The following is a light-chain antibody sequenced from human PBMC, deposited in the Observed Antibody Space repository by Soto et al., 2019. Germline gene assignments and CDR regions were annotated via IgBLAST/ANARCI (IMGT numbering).Light chain of an antibody. Sequence: DIQVTQYPSSLSASVGDRVTITCRASQFIDDFLNWFQQRPGKAPKLLIYAASSLQSGVPSRFSGSASGTDFTLTITNLQPEDFATYYCQHSYVTPWTFGQGTKVEIK. CDR1: QFIDDF. CDR2: AAS. V-gene: IGKV1-39*01. CDR3: QHSYVTPWT. J-gene: IGKJ1*01.